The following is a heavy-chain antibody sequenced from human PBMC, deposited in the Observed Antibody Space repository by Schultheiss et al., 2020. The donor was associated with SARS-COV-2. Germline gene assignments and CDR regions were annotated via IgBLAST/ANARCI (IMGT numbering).Heavy chain of an antibody. J-gene: IGHJ6*02. CDR2: ISGSGGST. V-gene: IGHV3-23*01. CDR3: ARGVVTRSTSYGMDV. D-gene: IGHD4-23*01. Sequence: GESLKISCAASGFTFSSYWMSWVRQAPGKGLEWVSAISGSGGSTYYADSVKGRFTISRDNSKNTLYLQMNSLRAEDTAVYYCARGVVTRSTSYGMDVWGQGTTVTVSS. CDR1: GFTFSSYW.